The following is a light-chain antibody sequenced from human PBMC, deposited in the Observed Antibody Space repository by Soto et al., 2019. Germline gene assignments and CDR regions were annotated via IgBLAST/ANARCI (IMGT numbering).Light chain of an antibody. CDR1: QSVSSY. V-gene: IGKV3-20*01. Sequence: EIVLSQSPATLSLSKGERAILSCRASQSVSSYLAWYQQKPGHAPRLLIYGASSRATGIPNRFSGSGSGTDFTLTISRLEPEDFAVDYCQQYGSSGTFGQGTKVDIK. J-gene: IGKJ1*01. CDR3: QQYGSSGT. CDR2: GAS.